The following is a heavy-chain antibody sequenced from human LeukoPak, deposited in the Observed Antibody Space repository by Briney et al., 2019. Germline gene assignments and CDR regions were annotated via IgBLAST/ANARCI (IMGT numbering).Heavy chain of an antibody. Sequence: GGSLRLSCAASGFTFSSYAMHWVRQAPGKGLEWVAVISYDGSNKYYADSVKGRFTISRDNSKNTLYLQMNSLRAEDTAVYYCARDPGREGWFDPWGQGTLVTVSS. CDR3: ARDPGREGWFDP. CDR1: GFTFSSYA. D-gene: IGHD1-26*01. J-gene: IGHJ5*02. V-gene: IGHV3-30*01. CDR2: ISYDGSNK.